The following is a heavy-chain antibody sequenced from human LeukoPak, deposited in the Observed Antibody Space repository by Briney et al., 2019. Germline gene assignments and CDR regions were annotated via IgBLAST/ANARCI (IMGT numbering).Heavy chain of an antibody. Sequence: GRSLRLSCAASGFTFDDYAMHWVRQAPGKGLEWVSGISWNSGSIGYADSAKGRFTISRDNAKNSLYLQMNSLRAEDTALYYCAKGGSGSYFDYWGQGTLVTVSS. V-gene: IGHV3-9*01. J-gene: IGHJ4*02. CDR2: ISWNSGSI. D-gene: IGHD3-10*01. CDR1: GFTFDDYA. CDR3: AKGGSGSYFDY.